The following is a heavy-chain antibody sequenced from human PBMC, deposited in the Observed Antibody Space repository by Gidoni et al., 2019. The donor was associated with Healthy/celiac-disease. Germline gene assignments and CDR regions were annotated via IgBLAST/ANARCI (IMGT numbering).Heavy chain of an antibody. CDR1: GFTFSSYG. J-gene: IGHJ4*02. CDR2: MWFDGSNK. CDR3: AQSRVYYRFFDY. Sequence: QVQLVESGAGVVQPGRSLGLSCAASGFTFSSYGMHWVRQAPGKGLEWVAIMWFDGSNKYYADSVKGRFTISRDNSKNTLYLQMNSLRAEDTAVYYCAQSRVYYRFFDYWGQGTLVTVSS. D-gene: IGHD3-22*01. V-gene: IGHV3-33*01.